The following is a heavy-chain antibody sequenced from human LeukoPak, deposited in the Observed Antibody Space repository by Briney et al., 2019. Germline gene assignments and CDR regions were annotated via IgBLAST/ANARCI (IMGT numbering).Heavy chain of an antibody. CDR2: MNPNSGNT. CDR3: AIGRSGYYYAFDI. J-gene: IGHJ3*02. D-gene: IGHD3-22*01. Sequence: SVKVSCKASGYTFTSYDINWVRQATGQGLEWMGWMNPNSGNTGYAQKFQGRVTMTRNTSISTAYMELSSLRSEDTAAYYCAIGRSGYYYAFDIWGQGTMVTVSS. CDR1: GYTFTSYD. V-gene: IGHV1-8*01.